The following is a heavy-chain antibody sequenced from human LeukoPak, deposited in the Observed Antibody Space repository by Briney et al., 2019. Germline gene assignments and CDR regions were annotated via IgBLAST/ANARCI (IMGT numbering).Heavy chain of an antibody. CDR3: ARGGVSVVPAAPTHYGLDV. D-gene: IGHD2-2*01. CDR2: IYYSGST. Sequence: SETLSLTCTVSGGSISSYYWSWIRQPPGKGLEWIGYIYYSGSTNYNPSLKSRVTISVDTSKNQFSLNLSSVTAADTAVCYCARGGVSVVPAAPTHYGLDVWGQGTTVTVSS. J-gene: IGHJ6*02. CDR1: GGSISSYY. V-gene: IGHV4-59*01.